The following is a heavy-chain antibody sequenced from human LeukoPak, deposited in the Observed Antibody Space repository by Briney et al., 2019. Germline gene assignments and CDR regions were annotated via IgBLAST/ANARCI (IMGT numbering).Heavy chain of an antibody. CDR1: GFTFSNYA. V-gene: IGHV3-23*01. J-gene: IGHJ3*02. CDR3: AKKRDAFDI. CDR2: LTDSGGTT. D-gene: IGHD5-24*01. Sequence: PGGSLRLSCAASGFTFSNYAMSWVRQAPGKRPEWVSSLTDSGGTTYYVDSVEGRFTISRDNSKNTLYLHMNSLRAEDTAMYYCAKKRDAFDIWGQGTVVAVSS.